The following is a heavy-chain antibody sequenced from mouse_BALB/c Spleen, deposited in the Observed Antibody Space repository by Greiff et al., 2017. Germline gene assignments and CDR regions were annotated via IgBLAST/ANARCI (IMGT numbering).Heavy chain of an antibody. CDR3: ARDRCYGSSLDY. D-gene: IGHD1-1*01. CDR1: GFTFSSYG. V-gene: IGHV5-6-3*01. J-gene: IGHJ2*01. CDR2: INSNGGST. Sequence: EVKLVESGGGLVQPGGSLKLSCAASGFTFSSYGMSWVRQTPDKRLELVATINSNGGSTYYPDSVKGRFTISRDNAKNTLYLQMSSLKSEDTAMYYCARDRCYGSSLDYWGQGTTLTVSS.